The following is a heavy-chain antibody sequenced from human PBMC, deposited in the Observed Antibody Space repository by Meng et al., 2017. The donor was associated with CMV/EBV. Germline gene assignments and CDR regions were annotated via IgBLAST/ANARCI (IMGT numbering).Heavy chain of an antibody. V-gene: IGHV3-21*01. J-gene: IGHJ4*02. CDR3: ARDLLGYCSSTSCPPY. D-gene: IGHD2-2*01. Sequence: GGSLRLSCAASGFTFSSYSMNWVRQAPGKGLEWVSSISSSSYIYYADSVKGRFTISRDNAKNSLYLQMNSLRAEDTAVYYCARDLLGYCSSTSCPPYWGQGTLVTVSS. CDR2: ISSSSYI. CDR1: GFTFSSYS.